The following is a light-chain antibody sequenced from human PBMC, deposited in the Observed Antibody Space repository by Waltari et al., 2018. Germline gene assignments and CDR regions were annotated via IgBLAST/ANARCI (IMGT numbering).Light chain of an antibody. V-gene: IGKV2-28*01. CDR1: QSLLHSSGNTF. Sequence: DLVMTQSPLSLSVTPGEPASISCRSSQSLLHSSGNTFLDWYLQKPGQSPQLLIYLVSNRASVVPDRFSGSGSGTDFTLKISRVEAEDVGVYFCMQARQTPWTFGQGTKVEIK. CDR2: LVS. CDR3: MQARQTPWT. J-gene: IGKJ1*01.